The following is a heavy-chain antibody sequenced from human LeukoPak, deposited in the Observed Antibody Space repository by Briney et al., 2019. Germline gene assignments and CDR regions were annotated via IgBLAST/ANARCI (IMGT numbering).Heavy chain of an antibody. V-gene: IGHV1-18*01. Sequence: ASVKVSCKASGYTFTSYGISWVRQAPGQGLEWMGWISAYNGNTNYAQKFQERVTITRDMSTSTAYMELSSLRSEDTAVYYCAADFSNWGQGTLVTVSS. CDR3: AADFSN. CDR1: GYTFTSYG. CDR2: ISAYNGNT. J-gene: IGHJ4*02.